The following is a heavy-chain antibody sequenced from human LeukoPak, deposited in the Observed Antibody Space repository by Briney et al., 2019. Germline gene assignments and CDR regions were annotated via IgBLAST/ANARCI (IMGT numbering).Heavy chain of an antibody. J-gene: IGHJ6*02. CDR3: ARETLGMDV. V-gene: IGHV3-48*03. CDR2: ISSSGSTI. CDR1: GFTFSSYE. Sequence: SGGSLRLSCAAPGFTFSSYEMNWVRQAPGKGLEWVSYISSSGSTIYYADSVKGRFTISRDNAKNSLYLQMNSLRAEDTAVYYCARETLGMDVWGQGTTVTVSS.